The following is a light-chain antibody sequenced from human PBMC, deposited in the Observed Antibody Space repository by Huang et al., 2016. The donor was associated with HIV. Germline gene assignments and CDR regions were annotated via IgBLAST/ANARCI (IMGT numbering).Light chain of an antibody. CDR1: QSLVYSDANTY. J-gene: IGKJ4*01. V-gene: IGKV2-30*01. CDR3: MQSTHWPLT. CDR2: KVA. Sequence: VVMTQSPLSLPVTLGLPPSISCRSSQSLVYSDANTYVNWFQQRPGQSPRHLIYKVANRDSGVPDRCSGRGSGTDCTLEISRVEAEDVGVYYCMQSTHWPLTFGGGTKVEIK.